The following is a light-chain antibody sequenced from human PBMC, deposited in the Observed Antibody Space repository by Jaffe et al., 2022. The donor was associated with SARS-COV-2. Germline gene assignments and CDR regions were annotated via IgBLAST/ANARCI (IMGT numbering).Light chain of an antibody. CDR2: KAS. J-gene: IGKJ2*01. V-gene: IGKV1-5*03. CDR1: QNVYRW. Sequence: DMQMTQFPSTLSASVGDRVTITCRASQNVYRWLAWYQQKPGKVPKLLIYKASILEGGVPSRFRGSGSGTEFTLTIDTLQPDDFATYYCQQYETYFRTFGQGTRLDIK. CDR3: QQYETYFRT.